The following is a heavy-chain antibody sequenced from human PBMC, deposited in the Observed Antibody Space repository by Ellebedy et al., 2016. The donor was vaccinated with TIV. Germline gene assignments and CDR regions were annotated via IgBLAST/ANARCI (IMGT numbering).Heavy chain of an antibody. CDR1: GGIISSFY. Sequence: SETLSLTCSISGGIISSFYWTWIRQPPGKGLEWIGYIDNSGTTNYNPSLKSRVTMSLDTSKEQFSLNLSSVTAADTAIYYCARDRGTYWFDPWGRGTLVTVSS. CDR3: ARDRGTYWFDP. V-gene: IGHV4-59*01. J-gene: IGHJ5*02. CDR2: IDNSGTT. D-gene: IGHD1-26*01.